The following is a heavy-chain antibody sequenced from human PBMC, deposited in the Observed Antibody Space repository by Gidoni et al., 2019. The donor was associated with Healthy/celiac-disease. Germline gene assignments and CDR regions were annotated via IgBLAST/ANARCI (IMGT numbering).Heavy chain of an antibody. CDR2: IKSKTDGGTT. CDR1: GFTFSNAW. CDR3: TTTVYYYGSGSYYDY. J-gene: IGHJ4*02. V-gene: IGHV3-15*01. D-gene: IGHD3-10*01. Sequence: EVQLVESGGGLVKPGGSLRLSCAASGFTFSNAWMSWVRQAPGKGLEWVGRIKSKTDGGTTDYAAPVKGRFTISREDSKNTLYLQMNSPKTEDTAVYYCTTTVYYYGSGSYYDYWGQGTLVTVSS.